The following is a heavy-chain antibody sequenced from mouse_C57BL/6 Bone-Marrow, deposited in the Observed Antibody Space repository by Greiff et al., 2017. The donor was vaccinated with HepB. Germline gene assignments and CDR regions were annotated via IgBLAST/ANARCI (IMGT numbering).Heavy chain of an antibody. J-gene: IGHJ2*01. CDR2: IYPGSGNT. Sequence: VQLVESGAELVRPGASVKLSCKASGYTFTGYYMNWVKQKPGQGLEWIARIYPGSGNTYYNEKFKGKATLTVEKSSSTAYMQLSSLTSEDSAVYFCARRGIYYNYYFDYWGQGTTLTVSS. CDR3: ARRGIYYNYYFDY. D-gene: IGHD2-4*01. V-gene: IGHV1-76*01. CDR1: GYTFTGYY.